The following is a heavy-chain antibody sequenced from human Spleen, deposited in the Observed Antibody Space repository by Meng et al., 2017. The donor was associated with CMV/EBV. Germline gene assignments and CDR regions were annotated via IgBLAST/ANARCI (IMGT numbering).Heavy chain of an antibody. D-gene: IGHD1-26*01. V-gene: IGHV1-18*01. J-gene: IGHJ4*02. CDR2: ISAYNGNT. CDR1: GYTFTNYG. CDR3: ARVEVGITSGDY. Sequence: QAKLVQPGGEVKKPGASVKVSCKASGYTFTNYGITWVRQAPGQGLEWMGWISAYNGNTNYAQTLQGRVTMTTDTSTSTAYMELGSLRSDDTAVYYCARVEVGITSGDYWGQGTLVTVSS.